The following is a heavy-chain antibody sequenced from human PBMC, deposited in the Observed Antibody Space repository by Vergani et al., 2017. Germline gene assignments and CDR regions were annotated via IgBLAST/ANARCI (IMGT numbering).Heavy chain of an antibody. J-gene: IGHJ5*02. CDR2: IHSSGTT. V-gene: IGHV4-61*02. CDR3: ARDSWTSELRGVYWFDT. CDR1: GGYITSGSFY. D-gene: IGHD3-10*01. Sequence: QVQLHESGPGLVKPSQTLSLTCTVSGGYITSGSFYWSWIRQPAGKGLEWIGRIHSSGTTTYTPSLQSRVPLSLATSKNQLSLRMTPVTAAETAVYFCARDSWTSELRGVYWFDTWGQGTLVSVSS.